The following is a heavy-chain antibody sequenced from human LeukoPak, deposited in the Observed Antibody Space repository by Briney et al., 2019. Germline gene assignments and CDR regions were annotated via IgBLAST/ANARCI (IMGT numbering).Heavy chain of an antibody. CDR3: ARGYDYGDYVGDFDY. V-gene: IGHV1-18*01. J-gene: IGHJ4*02. Sequence: TSEKVSFKASGYTFTNYPISWVRQAPGQGLEWMGWITTYNGNTKYAQKLQGRVTMTTDTSTSTVYMDLRGLRSDDTAVYDCARGYDYGDYVGDFDYWGQGTLVTVSS. D-gene: IGHD4-17*01. CDR2: ITTYNGNT. CDR1: GYTFTNYP.